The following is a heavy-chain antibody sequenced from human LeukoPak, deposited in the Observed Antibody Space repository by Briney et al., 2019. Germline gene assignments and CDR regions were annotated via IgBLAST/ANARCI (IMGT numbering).Heavy chain of an antibody. CDR2: ISYDGSNK. Sequence: GRSLRLSCAASGFTFSSYAMHWVRQAPGKGLEWVAVISYDGSNKYYADSVKGRFTISRDNSKNTLYLQMNSLRAEDTAVYYCARDRRESRGNSWGELDYWGQGTLVTVSS. V-gene: IGHV3-30-3*01. CDR3: ARDRRESRGNSWGELDY. CDR1: GFTFSSYA. J-gene: IGHJ4*02. D-gene: IGHD6-13*01.